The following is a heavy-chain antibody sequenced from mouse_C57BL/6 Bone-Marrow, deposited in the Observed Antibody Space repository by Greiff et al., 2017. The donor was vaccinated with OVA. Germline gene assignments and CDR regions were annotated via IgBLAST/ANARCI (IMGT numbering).Heavy chain of an antibody. V-gene: IGHV3-6*01. CDR3: ARDDYALWYFDV. CDR2: ISYDGSN. CDR1: GYSITSGYY. Sequence: DVQLQESGPGLVKPSQSLSLTCSVTGYSITSGYYWNWIRQFPGNKLEWMGYISYDGSNNYNPSLKNRISITRDTSKNQFFLKLNSVTTEDTATYYCARDDYALWYFDVWGTGTTVTVSS. D-gene: IGHD2-4*01. J-gene: IGHJ1*03.